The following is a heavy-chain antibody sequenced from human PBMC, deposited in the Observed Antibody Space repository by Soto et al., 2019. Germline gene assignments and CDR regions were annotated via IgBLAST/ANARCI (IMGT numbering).Heavy chain of an antibody. V-gene: IGHV1-69*12. CDR1: GGTFSSYA. CDR2: IIPIFGTA. Sequence: QVQLVQSGAEVKKPGSSVKVSCKASGGTFSSYAISWVRQAPGQGLEWMGGIIPIFGTANYAQKFQGRVTITADESTSTAYMERSSLRSEDTAVYYCARERDIVLVPAAMCAFDIWGQGTMVTVSS. J-gene: IGHJ3*02. CDR3: ARERDIVLVPAAMCAFDI. D-gene: IGHD2-2*01.